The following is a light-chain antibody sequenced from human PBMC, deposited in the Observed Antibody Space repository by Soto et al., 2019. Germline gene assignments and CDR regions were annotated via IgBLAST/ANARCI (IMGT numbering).Light chain of an antibody. Sequence: QSVLAQPASVSGSPGQSITISCPGTSIDVGGYNYVSWYQQYPGKAPKLMIYDVSNRPSGVSNRFSGSKSGNTASLTISGLQAEDEADYYCTSYTSSSTLYVFGTGTKVTGL. CDR2: DVS. CDR3: TSYTSSSTLYV. V-gene: IGLV2-14*01. CDR1: SIDVGGYNY. J-gene: IGLJ1*01.